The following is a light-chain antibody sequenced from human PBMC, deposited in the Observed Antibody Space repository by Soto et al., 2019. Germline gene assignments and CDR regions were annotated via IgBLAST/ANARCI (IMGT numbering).Light chain of an antibody. V-gene: IGKV3-20*01. CDR3: HQYGSSPGT. CDR1: QSVTGTN. J-gene: IGKJ2*01. CDR2: DAV. Sequence: EIVLTQSPGTLSLSPGEGATLSCRASQSVTGTNLAWYQQRAGQAPRLLIYDAVRRATGIPDRFSGSGSGTDFTVTISRLEPEEFAVYYCHQYGSSPGTFGQGTKVEI.